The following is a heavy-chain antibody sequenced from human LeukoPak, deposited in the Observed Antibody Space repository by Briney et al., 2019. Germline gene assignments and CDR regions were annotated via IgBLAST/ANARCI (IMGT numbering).Heavy chain of an antibody. CDR1: GFPLKGYW. D-gene: IGHD3-3*01. J-gene: IGHJ4*02. Sequence: GGSLRLSCVASGFPLKGYWMTWVRQSPGKGLDWVANIKPDGSETNYLDSVKGRFTISRDNARDSLFLEMNNLRVDDTAVYYCARDGVGLWPLDEWGQGILVTVSS. CDR3: ARDGVGLWPLDE. CDR2: IKPDGSET. V-gene: IGHV3-7*01.